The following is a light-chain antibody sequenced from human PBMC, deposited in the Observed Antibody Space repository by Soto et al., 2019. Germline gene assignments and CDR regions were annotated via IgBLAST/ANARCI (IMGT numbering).Light chain of an antibody. J-gene: IGKJ5*01. V-gene: IGKV3D-15*01. CDR3: QQYNNWPLT. CDR2: GAS. Sequence: DIVLPQSPGALSLSPGERVTLSCRASQPIRSSSVAWYQQKPGQATRLLISGASTRATGVPARFSGSGSGTEFTLTITSLQSEDFAVYCCQQYNNWPLTVGQGTRLDIK. CDR1: QPIRSS.